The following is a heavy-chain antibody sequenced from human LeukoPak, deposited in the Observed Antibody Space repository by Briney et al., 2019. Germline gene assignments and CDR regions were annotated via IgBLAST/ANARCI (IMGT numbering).Heavy chain of an antibody. J-gene: IGHJ4*02. V-gene: IGHV1-2*04. D-gene: IGHD3-9*01. CDR2: INPNSGGT. CDR1: GYTFTGYY. Sequence: ASVKVPCKASGYTFTGYYMHWVRQAPGQGLEWMGWINPNSGGTNYAQKFQGWVTMTRDTSISTAYMELSRLRSDDTAVYYCARGWYDILTGLGPFDYWGQGTLVTVSS. CDR3: ARGWYDILTGLGPFDY.